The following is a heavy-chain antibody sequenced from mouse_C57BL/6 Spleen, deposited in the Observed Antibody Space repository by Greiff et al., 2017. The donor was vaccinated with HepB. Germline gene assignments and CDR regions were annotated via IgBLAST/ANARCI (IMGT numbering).Heavy chain of an antibody. CDR3: ARYTGTNYAMDY. J-gene: IGHJ4*01. Sequence: EVKVVESGGGLVQPGGSLSLSCAASGFTFTDYYMSWVRQPPGKALEWLGFIRNKANGYTTAYSASVKGRFTISRDNSQSILYLQMNALRAEDSATYYCARYTGTNYAMDYWGQGTSVTVSS. CDR2: IRNKANGYTT. V-gene: IGHV7-3*01. D-gene: IGHD4-1*01. CDR1: GFTFTDYY.